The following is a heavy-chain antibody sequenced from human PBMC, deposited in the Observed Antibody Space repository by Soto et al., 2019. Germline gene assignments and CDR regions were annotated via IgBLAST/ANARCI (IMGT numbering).Heavy chain of an antibody. CDR1: GCTYSTYW. D-gene: IGHD2-2*01. Sequence: EVQLVQSGGDLVQPGGSLRLSCVASGCTYSTYWMTWVRQAPGMGLEWVAGIKEDGSEEVYVDSVKGRFSISRDNAKTSLYLQLNSLRAEDTAVYYCATAISSPFSNFDYCGQGSLVTVSS. CDR2: IKEDGSEE. V-gene: IGHV3-7*01. CDR3: ATAISSPFSNFDY. J-gene: IGHJ4*02.